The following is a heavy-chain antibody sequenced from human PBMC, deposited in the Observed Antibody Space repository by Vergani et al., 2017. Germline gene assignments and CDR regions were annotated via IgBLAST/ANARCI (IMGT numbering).Heavy chain of an antibody. CDR3: ARDPESFGGTNWFDP. Sequence: EVQLLESGGGLVQPGGSLRLSCAASGFTFSSYAMSWVRQAPGKGLEWVSAISGSGGSTYYADSVKGRFTISRDNSKNTLYLQMNSLRAEDTAVYYCARDPESFGGTNWFDPWGQGTLVTVSS. J-gene: IGHJ5*02. V-gene: IGHV3-23*01. CDR2: ISGSGGST. D-gene: IGHD3-16*01. CDR1: GFTFSSYA.